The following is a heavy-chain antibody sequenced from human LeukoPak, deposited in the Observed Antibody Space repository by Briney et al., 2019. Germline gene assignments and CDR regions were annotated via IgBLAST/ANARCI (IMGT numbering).Heavy chain of an antibody. V-gene: IGHV3-48*04. CDR2: ISSSNHAI. CDR3: GRQENGGLDY. Sequence: GGSLRLSCAASGFIFSSYSMSWVRQAPGKGLEWLSYISSSNHAIYYADSVKGRFTISRDNAKKTLYLQMNSLRAEDTAVYYCGRQENGGLDYWGPGTLVTVSS. CDR1: GFIFSSYS. J-gene: IGHJ4*02. D-gene: IGHD3-10*01.